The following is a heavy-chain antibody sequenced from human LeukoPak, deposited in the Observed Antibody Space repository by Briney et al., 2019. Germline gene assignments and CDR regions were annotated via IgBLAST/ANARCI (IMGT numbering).Heavy chain of an antibody. CDR2: ISAYNGNT. CDR1: GYTFTSYG. V-gene: IGHV1-18*01. J-gene: IGHJ4*02. CDR3: ARAPIWFGELSFDY. D-gene: IGHD3-10*01. Sequence: ASVKVSCKASGYTFTSYGISWVRQAPGQGLEWMGWISAYNGNTNYAQKLQGRVTMTTDTSTSTAYMELRSLRSDDTAVYYCARAPIWFGELSFDYWGQGTLVTVFS.